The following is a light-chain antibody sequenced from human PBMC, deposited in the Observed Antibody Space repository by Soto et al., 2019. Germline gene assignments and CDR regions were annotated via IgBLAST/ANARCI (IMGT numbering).Light chain of an antibody. CDR1: QGISSY. V-gene: IGKV1-9*01. Sequence: DIQLTQSPSFLSASVGDRVTITCRASQGISSYLAWYQQKPGKAPKLLIYAASTLQSGVTSRFSDSGSGTEFTLTISSLQPEDFATYYCQQLNSYPLTFGGGTKVEIK. CDR2: AAS. J-gene: IGKJ4*01. CDR3: QQLNSYPLT.